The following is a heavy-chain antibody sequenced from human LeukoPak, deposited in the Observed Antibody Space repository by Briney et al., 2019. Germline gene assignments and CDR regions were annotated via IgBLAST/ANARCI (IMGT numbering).Heavy chain of an antibody. CDR3: AKRGYCSGGSCLFHFDY. CDR2: ISYDGGNE. J-gene: IGHJ4*02. V-gene: IGHV3-30*18. D-gene: IGHD2-15*01. Sequence: PGGSLRLSCAASGFTFSSYGMHWVRQAPGKGLEWVAVISYDGGNEYYADSVKGRFTISRDNSMNTLYLQMNSLRAEDTAVYYCAKRGYCSGGSCLFHFDYWGQGTLVTVSS. CDR1: GFTFSSYG.